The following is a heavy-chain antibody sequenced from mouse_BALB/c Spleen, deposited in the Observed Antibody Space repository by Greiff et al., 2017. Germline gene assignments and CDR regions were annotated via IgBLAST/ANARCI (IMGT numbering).Heavy chain of an antibody. D-gene: IGHD4-1*01. Sequence: VQGVESGAELVKPGASVKLSCKASGYTFTSYYMYWVKQRPGQGLEWIGEINPSNGGTNFNEKFKSKATLTVDKSSSTAYMQLSSLTSEDSAVYYCTRVGLGLFAYWGQGTLVTVSA. CDR2: INPSNGGT. CDR3: TRVGLGLFAY. J-gene: IGHJ3*01. CDR1: GYTFTSYY. V-gene: IGHV1S81*02.